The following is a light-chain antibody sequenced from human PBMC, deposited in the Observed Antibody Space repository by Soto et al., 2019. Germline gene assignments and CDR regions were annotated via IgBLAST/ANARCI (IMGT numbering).Light chain of an antibody. CDR1: QSVSIH. J-gene: IGKJ4*01. Sequence: EIVMTQSPATLSVSPGERATLSCRASQSVSIHLAWYQQKPGQAPRLLIYDTSTRATGIPARFSGSGSGTEFTLTISSLQSEDFAVYYCQQYHNWVTFGGGTKVDIK. CDR3: QQYHNWVT. V-gene: IGKV3-15*01. CDR2: DTS.